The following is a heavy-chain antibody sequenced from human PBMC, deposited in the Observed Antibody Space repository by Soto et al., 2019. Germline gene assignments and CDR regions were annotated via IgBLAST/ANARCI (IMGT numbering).Heavy chain of an antibody. CDR2: IYYSGST. Sequence: SETLSLTCTVSGGSISSGGYYWSWIRQHPGKGLEWIGYIYYSGSTYYNPSLKSRVTISVDTSKNQFSLKLSSVTAADTAVYYCAREYGGYYGSGGVLDGMDVWGQGTTVTVSS. J-gene: IGHJ6*02. CDR1: GGSISSGGYY. D-gene: IGHD3-10*01. V-gene: IGHV4-31*03. CDR3: AREYGGYYGSGGVLDGMDV.